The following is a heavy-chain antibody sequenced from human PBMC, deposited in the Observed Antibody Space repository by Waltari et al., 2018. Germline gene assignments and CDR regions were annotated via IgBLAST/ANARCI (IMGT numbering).Heavy chain of an antibody. CDR1: GDSFSGSSYY. Sequence: QLQLQESGPGLVTPSATLSPTCSLTGDSFSGSSYYWFWIRQSPGTRLDWIASISYGGSINYNPALKPPVTISEDTSRTEFSLRLTSVTDADTAIYYCAIRPYYHGMDVWGQGTTVTVSS. J-gene: IGHJ6*02. CDR2: ISYGGSI. V-gene: IGHV4-39*01. CDR3: AIRPYYHGMDV.